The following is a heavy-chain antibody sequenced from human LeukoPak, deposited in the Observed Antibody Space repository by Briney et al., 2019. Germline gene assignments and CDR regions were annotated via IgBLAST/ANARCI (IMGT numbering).Heavy chain of an antibody. J-gene: IGHJ4*02. CDR1: GFTFSSYS. CDR2: ISSSSSYI. Sequence: GGSLRLSCAASGFTFSSYSMTWVRRAPGKGLEWVSSISSSSSYIYYADSVKGRFTISRDNAKNSLYLQMNSLRAEDTAVYYCARTGGLYCSSTSCFEDYWGQGTLVTVSS. V-gene: IGHV3-21*01. D-gene: IGHD2-2*01. CDR3: ARTGGLYCSSTSCFEDY.